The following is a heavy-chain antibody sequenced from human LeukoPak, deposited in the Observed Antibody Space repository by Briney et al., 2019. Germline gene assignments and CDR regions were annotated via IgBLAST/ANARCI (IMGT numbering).Heavy chain of an antibody. CDR1: GFIFSSYG. Sequence: SGGSLRLSCAASGFIFSSYGMSCVRQAPGKGLEWVSGISGRGGATYSADSVKGRLTISRDNSKNTLYLHMNSLRAEDTAIYYCAKSQSLLSLRGPFDSWGQGTLVTVSS. J-gene: IGHJ4*02. D-gene: IGHD2/OR15-2a*01. CDR3: AKSQSLLSLRGPFDS. CDR2: ISGRGGAT. V-gene: IGHV3-23*01.